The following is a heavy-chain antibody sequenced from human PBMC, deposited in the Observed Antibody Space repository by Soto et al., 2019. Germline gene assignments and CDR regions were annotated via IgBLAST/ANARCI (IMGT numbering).Heavy chain of an antibody. CDR1: GGTFSSYA. J-gene: IGHJ4*02. Sequence: QVQLVQSGAEVKKPGSSVKVSCKASGGTFSSYAISWVRQAPGQGLEWMGGIIPIFGTANYAQKFQGRVTITADKSTSTAYMELSSLRSEDTVVYYCARDRVSYYASSGYYSSTFDYWGQGTLVTVSS. V-gene: IGHV1-69*06. D-gene: IGHD3-22*01. CDR3: ARDRVSYYASSGYYSSTFDY. CDR2: IIPIFGTA.